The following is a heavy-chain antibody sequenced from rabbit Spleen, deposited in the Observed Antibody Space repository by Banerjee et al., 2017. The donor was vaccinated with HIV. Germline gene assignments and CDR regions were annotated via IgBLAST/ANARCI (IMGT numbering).Heavy chain of an antibody. CDR1: GIDFNYDDY. CDR3: ARDSGTSFSSYGMDL. D-gene: IGHD8-1*01. V-gene: IGHV1S45*01. Sequence: QEQLVESGGGLVKPGGTLTLTCKASGIDFNYDDYMCWVRQPPGKGLEWIACVGSGGFTYSATWATGRFTISKTSSTTVTLQMTSLTVADTATYFCARDSGTSFSSYGMDLWGPGTLVTVS. CDR2: VGSGGFT. J-gene: IGHJ6*01.